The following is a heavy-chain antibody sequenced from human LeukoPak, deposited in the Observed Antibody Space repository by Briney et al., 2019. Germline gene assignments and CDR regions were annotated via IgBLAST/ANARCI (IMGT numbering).Heavy chain of an antibody. D-gene: IGHD3-16*01. CDR3: AKGGEGGIPFDS. CDR2: ISNDGSIK. J-gene: IGHJ4*02. V-gene: IGHV3-30*18. Sequence: QTGRFLRLSCAASGLTCSSYGLYWVRQAPGKGLEWVAVISNDGSIKYYADSVKGRFTISRDNSKNTLYLQMNSLRAEDTAVYYCAKGGEGGIPFDSWGQGTLVTVSS. CDR1: GLTCSSYG.